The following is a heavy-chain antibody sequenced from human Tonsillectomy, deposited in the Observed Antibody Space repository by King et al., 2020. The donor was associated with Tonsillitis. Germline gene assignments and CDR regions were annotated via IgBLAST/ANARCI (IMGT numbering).Heavy chain of an antibody. V-gene: IGHV1-18*01. D-gene: IGHD1-26*01. Sequence: QLVQSGAEVKKPGASVKLSCKASGYSLSSYGISWVRQAPGQGLEWMGWISAYNDNTTYAQKVQGRVTMTTDTSASTAYMERRSLRSDDTAVYYCARLISGRWDRGAVSYYYDYMDV. CDR3: ARLISGRWDRGAVSYYYDYMDV. CDR2: ISAYNDNT. CDR1: GYSLSSYG. J-gene: IGHJ6*03.